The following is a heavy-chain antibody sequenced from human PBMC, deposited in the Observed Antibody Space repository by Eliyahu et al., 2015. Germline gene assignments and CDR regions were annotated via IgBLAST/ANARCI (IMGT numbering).Heavy chain of an antibody. J-gene: IGHJ5*02. CDR2: INPNSGAT. CDR3: ARGRVPGTRFDP. D-gene: IGHD2-2*01. CDR1: GYTFTGYY. V-gene: IGHV1-2*02. Sequence: QVQLVQSGAEVKKPGASVKVSCXASGYTFTGYYXHWVRQAPGQGLEWMGWINPNSGATNYAQKFQGRVTLTRDTSISTAYMELSRLRSDDTAVYSCARGRVPGTRFDPWGQGTLVTVSS.